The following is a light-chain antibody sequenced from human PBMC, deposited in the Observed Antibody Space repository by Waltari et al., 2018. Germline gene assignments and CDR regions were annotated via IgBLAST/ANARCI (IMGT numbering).Light chain of an antibody. Sequence: DIQMTQSPSSLSASVGDRVAITCRVSQSINNYVNWYQQKPGQAPKLLIFAASALQTGVPSRFSGSGSGTDFTLTISSLQPEDFATYYCQQSYNNPRAFGQGTKVEIK. CDR1: QSINNY. V-gene: IGKV1-39*01. J-gene: IGKJ1*01. CDR2: AAS. CDR3: QQSYNNPRA.